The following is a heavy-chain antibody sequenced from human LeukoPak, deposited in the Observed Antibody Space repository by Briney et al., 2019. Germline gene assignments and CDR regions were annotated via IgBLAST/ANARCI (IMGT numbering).Heavy chain of an antibody. J-gene: IGHJ4*02. D-gene: IGHD3-3*01. CDR3: VYQVQGVVK. CDR2: ISDNGART. CDR1: GFTFSSYV. V-gene: IGHV3-64*05. Sequence: GGSLRLSCSASGFTFSSYVMHWVRQAPGKGLEYVSGISDNGARTHYADSVKGRFTISRDNSKNTLYVQMTSLRVEDTAVYYCVYQVQGVVKWGQGTLVTVSS.